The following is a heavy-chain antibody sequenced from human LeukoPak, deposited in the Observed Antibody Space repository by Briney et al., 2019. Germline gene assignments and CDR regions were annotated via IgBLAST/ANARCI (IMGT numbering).Heavy chain of an antibody. J-gene: IGHJ4*02. CDR2: ISAYNGNT. V-gene: IGHV1-18*01. Sequence: EASVKVSCKASGYTFTSYGISWVRQAPGQGLEWMGWISAYNGNTNYAQKLQGRVTMTTDTSTSTAYMELRSLRSDDTAVYYCARAPFRLVRGYSGYDPSFDYWGQGTLVTVSS. D-gene: IGHD5-12*01. CDR3: ARAPFRLVRGYSGYDPSFDY. CDR1: GYTFTSYG.